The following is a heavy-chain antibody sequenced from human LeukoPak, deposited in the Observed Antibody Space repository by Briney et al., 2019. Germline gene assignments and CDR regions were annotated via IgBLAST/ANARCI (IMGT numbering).Heavy chain of an antibody. J-gene: IGHJ4*02. CDR1: GGSISGSSYY. CDR2: IYYSGST. Sequence: SETLSLTCTVSGGSISGSSYYWGWIRQPPGKGLEWIGSIYYSGSTYYNPSLKSRVTISVDTSKNQFSLKLNSVTATDTAVYYCARPLKGGETRDYWGQGILVTVSS. CDR3: ARPLKGGETRDY. D-gene: IGHD3-16*01. V-gene: IGHV4-39*01.